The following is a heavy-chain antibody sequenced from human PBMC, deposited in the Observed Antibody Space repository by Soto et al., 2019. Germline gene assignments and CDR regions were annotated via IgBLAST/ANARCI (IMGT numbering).Heavy chain of an antibody. CDR3: ARMATSGTLHWFDP. J-gene: IGHJ5*02. Sequence: QAQLVQAGAEVKEPGASVKVSCKASGYTFTNYDISWVRQVTGQGLEWMGWMNPNSANTGYAQKFQGRVSMTRDTSIQTAYMELSSLRPEDTAIYYCARMATSGTLHWFDPWGQGPLVTVSS. CDR2: MNPNSANT. V-gene: IGHV1-8*02. CDR1: GYTFTNYD. D-gene: IGHD1-26*01.